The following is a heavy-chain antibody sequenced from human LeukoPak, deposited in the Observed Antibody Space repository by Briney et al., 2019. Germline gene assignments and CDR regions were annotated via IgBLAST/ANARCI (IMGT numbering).Heavy chain of an antibody. V-gene: IGHV3-21*01. CDR2: ISSSSSYI. J-gene: IGHJ4*02. CDR1: GFTFSSYS. D-gene: IGHD5-12*01. CDR3: ARGKVATISTPTDY. Sequence: GGSLRLSCSASGFTFSSYSMNWVRQAPGKGLEWVSSISSSSSYIYYADSEKGRFTISRDNAKNSLYLQMNSLRAEDTAVYYCARGKVATISTPTDYWGQGTLVTVSS.